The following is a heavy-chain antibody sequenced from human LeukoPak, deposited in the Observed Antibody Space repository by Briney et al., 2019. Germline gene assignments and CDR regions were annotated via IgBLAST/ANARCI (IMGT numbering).Heavy chain of an antibody. CDR3: AKIPLPVVVPAATDAFVI. D-gene: IGHD2-2*01. J-gene: IGHJ3*02. V-gene: IGHV3-30*18. CDR2: ISYDGSNK. Sequence: GGSLRLSCAASGFTFSSYGMHWVRQAPGKGLEWVAVISYDGSNKYYADSVKGRFTISRDNSKNTLYLQMNSLRAEDTAVYYCAKIPLPVVVPAATDAFVIWGQGTMVTVSS. CDR1: GFTFSSYG.